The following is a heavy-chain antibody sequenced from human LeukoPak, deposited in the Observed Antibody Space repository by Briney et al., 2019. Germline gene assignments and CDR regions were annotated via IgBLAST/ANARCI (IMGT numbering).Heavy chain of an antibody. Sequence: PSQTLSLTCTVSGGSISSGGHYWNWIRQHPGKGLEWIGYIYYSGSTYYNPSLKSRVTISVDTSKNQFSLKLSSVTAADTAVYYCASHVVVTATFDYWGQGTLVTVSS. CDR3: ASHVVVTATFDY. CDR2: IYYSGST. J-gene: IGHJ4*02. V-gene: IGHV4-31*03. CDR1: GGSISSGGHY. D-gene: IGHD2-21*02.